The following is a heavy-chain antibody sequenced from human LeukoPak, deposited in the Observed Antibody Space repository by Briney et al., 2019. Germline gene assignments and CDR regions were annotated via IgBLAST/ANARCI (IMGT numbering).Heavy chain of an antibody. CDR2: IYYSGST. V-gene: IGHV4-59*08. J-gene: IGHJ5*02. CDR3: ARQFTMVRGVIITLWFDP. Sequence: SETLSLTCTVSGGSISSYYWSWIRQPPGKGLEWIGYIYYSGSTNYNPSLKSRVTISVDTSKNQFSLKLSSVTAADTAVYYCARQFTMVRGVIITLWFDPWGQGTLVTVSS. D-gene: IGHD3-10*01. CDR1: GGSISSYY.